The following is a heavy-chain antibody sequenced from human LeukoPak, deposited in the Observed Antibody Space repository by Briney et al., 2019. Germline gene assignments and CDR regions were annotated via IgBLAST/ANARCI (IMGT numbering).Heavy chain of an antibody. CDR2: ISWNSGSI. CDR1: GFTFDDYA. Sequence: GGSLRLSCAASGFTFDDYAMQWVRQAPGKGLEWVSGISWNSGSIGYADSVKGRFTISRDNAKNSLYLQMNSLRAEDTAVYYCAKDLVTGSLDYWGQGTLVTVSS. D-gene: IGHD3-10*01. V-gene: IGHV3-9*01. J-gene: IGHJ4*02. CDR3: AKDLVTGSLDY.